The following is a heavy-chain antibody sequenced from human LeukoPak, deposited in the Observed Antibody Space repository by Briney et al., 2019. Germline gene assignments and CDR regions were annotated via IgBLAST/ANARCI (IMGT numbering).Heavy chain of an antibody. Sequence: SETLSLTCTVSGGSISSYYWSWIRQPPGKGLEWIGYIYTSGSTNYNPSLKSRVTISVDTSKNQFSLRLSSVTAADTAVYYCARDYGSTSCIDYWGQGTLVTVSS. CDR3: ARDYGSTSCIDY. D-gene: IGHD2-2*01. J-gene: IGHJ4*02. CDR1: GGSISSYY. CDR2: IYTSGST. V-gene: IGHV4-4*09.